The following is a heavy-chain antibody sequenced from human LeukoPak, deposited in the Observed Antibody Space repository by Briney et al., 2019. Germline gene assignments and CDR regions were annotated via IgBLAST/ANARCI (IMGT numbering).Heavy chain of an antibody. D-gene: IGHD3-22*01. CDR2: INPSGGST. CDR1: GYTFTSYY. V-gene: IGHV1-46*01. J-gene: IGHJ3*02. CDR3: AREDLYYDSSGYPFRAFDI. Sequence: ASVKVPCKASGYTFTSYYMHWVRQAPGQGLEWMGIINPSGGSTSYAQKFQGRVTMTRDTSTSTVYMELSSLRSEDTAVYYCAREDLYYDSSGYPFRAFDIWGQGTMVTVSS.